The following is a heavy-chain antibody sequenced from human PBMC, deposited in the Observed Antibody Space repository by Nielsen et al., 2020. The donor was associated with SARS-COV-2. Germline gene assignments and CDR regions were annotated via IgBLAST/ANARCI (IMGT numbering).Heavy chain of an antibody. CDR1: GFTFSSYG. J-gene: IGHJ5*02. CDR2: ISYDGSNK. D-gene: IGHD6-6*01. V-gene: IGHV3-30*18. Sequence: SCAASGFTFSSYGMHWVRQAPGKGLEWVAVISYDGSNKYYADSVKGRFTISRDNSKNTLYLQMNSLRAEDTAVYYCAKDRDSSSSGARSWGQGTLVTVSS. CDR3: AKDRDSSSSGARS.